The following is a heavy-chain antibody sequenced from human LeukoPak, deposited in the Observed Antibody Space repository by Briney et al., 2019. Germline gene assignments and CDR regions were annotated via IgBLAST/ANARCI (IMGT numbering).Heavy chain of an antibody. V-gene: IGHV3-48*04. CDR1: GFTFSSYS. CDR3: ARVGLVGATPTDY. CDR2: ISSSSSTI. J-gene: IGHJ4*02. D-gene: IGHD1-26*01. Sequence: PGGSLRLSCAASGFTFSSYSMNWVRQAPGKGLEWVSYISSSSSTIYYADSVKGRFTIPRDNAKNSLYLQMNSLRAEDTAVYYCARVGLVGATPTDYWGQGTLVTVSS.